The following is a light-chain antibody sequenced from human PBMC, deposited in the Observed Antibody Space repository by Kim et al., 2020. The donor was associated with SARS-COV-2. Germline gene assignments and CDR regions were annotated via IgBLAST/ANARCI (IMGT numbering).Light chain of an antibody. V-gene: IGKV1-27*01. CDR3: QKYDSAPLT. Sequence: DVQLTQSPSSLSASVGDRVTITCRASQGISNYLAWYQQKPGKVPKLLIYGASTLQSGVPSRFSGSESGTAFTLTISTLQPEDVATYYCQKYDSAPLTFGGGTKVDIQ. CDR2: GAS. J-gene: IGKJ4*01. CDR1: QGISNY.